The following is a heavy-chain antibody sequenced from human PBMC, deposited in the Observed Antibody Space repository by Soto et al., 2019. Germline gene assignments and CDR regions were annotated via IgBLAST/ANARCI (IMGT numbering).Heavy chain of an antibody. V-gene: IGHV3-23*01. CDR3: AKQVATGTALYDY. CDR2: ISKSGGTT. CDR1: GFTFNTYS. D-gene: IGHD6-13*01. J-gene: IGHJ4*02. Sequence: PGGSLRLSCAASGFTFNTYSMNWVRQAPGKGLEWVSFISKSGGTTYYADSVKGRFTISRDNSKNTLYLQMNSLRAEDTAVYYCAKQVATGTALYDYWGQGSLVTVSS.